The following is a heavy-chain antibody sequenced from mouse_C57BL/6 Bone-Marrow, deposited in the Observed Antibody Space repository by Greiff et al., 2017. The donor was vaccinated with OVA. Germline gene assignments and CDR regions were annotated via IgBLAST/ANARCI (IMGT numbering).Heavy chain of an antibody. CDR2: IDPETGGT. CDR1: GYTFTDYE. V-gene: IGHV1-15*01. D-gene: IGHD1-1*01. CDR3: TTPSITTVVDWYFDV. Sequence: QVQLQQSGAELVRPGASVTLSCKASGYTFTDYEMHWVKQTPVHGLEWIGAIDPETGGTAYNQKFKGKAILTADKSSSTAYMELRSLTSEDSAVYYCTTPSITTVVDWYFDVWGTGTTVTVSS. J-gene: IGHJ1*03.